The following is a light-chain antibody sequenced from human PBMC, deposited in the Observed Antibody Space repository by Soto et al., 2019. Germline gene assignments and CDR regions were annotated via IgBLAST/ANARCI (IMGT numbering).Light chain of an antibody. CDR3: QQRGSWPPIT. J-gene: IGKJ5*01. V-gene: IGKV3-11*01. CDR1: QSVSSY. CDR2: DAS. Sequence: EIVLTQSPATLSLSPGERATLSCRASQSVSSYLAWYQHKPGQAPRLLIYDASNRATGIPARFSGSGSGTDFTLTISSLEPEDFAVYYCQQRGSWPPITVGQGTRLEIK.